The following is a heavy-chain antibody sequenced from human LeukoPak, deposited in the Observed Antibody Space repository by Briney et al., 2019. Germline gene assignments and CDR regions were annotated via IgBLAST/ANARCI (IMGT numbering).Heavy chain of an antibody. Sequence: SETLSLTCAVSGYSISSGYYWGWIRQPPGKGLEWIGSIYRSGSTYYNPSLKSRVTISVDTSKNQFSLKLSSVTAADTAVYYCARYSAGIYGAFDIWGQGTMVTVSS. V-gene: IGHV4-38-2*01. J-gene: IGHJ3*02. CDR2: IYRSGST. CDR1: GYSISSGYY. CDR3: ARYSAGIYGAFDI. D-gene: IGHD6-13*01.